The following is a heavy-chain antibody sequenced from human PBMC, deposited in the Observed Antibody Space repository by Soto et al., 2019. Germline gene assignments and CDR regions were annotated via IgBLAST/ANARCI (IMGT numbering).Heavy chain of an antibody. CDR3: VKPSHEMLTGSSPFDH. V-gene: IGHV3-23*01. D-gene: IGHD3-9*01. J-gene: IGHJ4*02. Sequence: EVQLLESGGGLVQPGGSLRLSCVASGFTFSAYAMSWVRQAPGKGLQWVSAIRDSGDYTYYADSVKGRFTILRDNSKSTLFLQMNSLNADDTALYYCVKPSHEMLTGSSPFDHWGQGTLVTVSS. CDR2: IRDSGDYT. CDR1: GFTFSAYA.